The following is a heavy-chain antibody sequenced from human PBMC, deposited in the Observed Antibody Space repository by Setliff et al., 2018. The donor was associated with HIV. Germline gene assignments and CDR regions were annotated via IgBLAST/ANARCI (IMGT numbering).Heavy chain of an antibody. J-gene: IGHJ3*02. D-gene: IGHD3-22*01. CDR1: GYTLTELS. CDR3: ATRAYDSSGYLRSRVSGAAFDI. V-gene: IGHV1-24*01. CDR2: FDPEYDKT. Sequence: VASVKVSCKVSGYTLTELSIHWVRQAPGKGLEWMRGFDPEYDKTFYAQKFQGRVTMSEDTSTDTAYMELTSLRSEDTAVYYCATRAYDSSGYLRSRVSGAAFDIWGQGTMVTVSS.